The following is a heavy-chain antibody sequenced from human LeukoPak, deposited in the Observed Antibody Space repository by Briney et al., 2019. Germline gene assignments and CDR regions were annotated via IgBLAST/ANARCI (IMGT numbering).Heavy chain of an antibody. J-gene: IGHJ4*02. CDR2: IHYFGTT. V-gene: IGHV4-39*02. CDR1: GGSISSSSYY. Sequence: PSETLSLTCTVSGGSISSSSYYWGWIRQPPGKGLEWIASIHYFGTTYYNPSLKSRVTISVDTSKNHFSLKLSSVTAADTAVYYCARGPTYQPIDYWGQGTLVTVSS. D-gene: IGHD2-2*01. CDR3: ARGPTYQPIDY.